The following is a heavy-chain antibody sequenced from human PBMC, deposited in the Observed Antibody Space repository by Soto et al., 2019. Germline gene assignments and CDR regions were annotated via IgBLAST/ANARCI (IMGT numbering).Heavy chain of an antibody. CDR1: GGSFSGYY. CDR3: VFWEWEYFDY. V-gene: IGHV4-34*01. CDR2: INHSGST. D-gene: IGHD3-3*01. Sequence: PSETLSLTCAVYGGSFSGYYWSWIRQPPGKGLEWIGEINHSGSTNYNPSLKSRVTISVDTSKNQFSLKLSSVTAADTAVYYCVFWEWEYFDYWGQGTLVTVSS. J-gene: IGHJ4*02.